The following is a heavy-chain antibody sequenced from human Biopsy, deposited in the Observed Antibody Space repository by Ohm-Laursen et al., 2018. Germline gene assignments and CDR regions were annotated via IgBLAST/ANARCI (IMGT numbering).Heavy chain of an antibody. CDR3: ARDRRTANYGMDV. CDR1: GFTFDDYA. CDR2: ISWHSGSR. Sequence: SLRLSCAASGFTFDDYAMHWVRQAPGKGLEWVSGISWHSGSRGYADSVKGRFTISRDNSKDTLYLQMHSLRAEDTAFYYCARDRRTANYGMDVWGQGTTVTVSS. V-gene: IGHV3-9*01. J-gene: IGHJ6*02. D-gene: IGHD5-18*01.